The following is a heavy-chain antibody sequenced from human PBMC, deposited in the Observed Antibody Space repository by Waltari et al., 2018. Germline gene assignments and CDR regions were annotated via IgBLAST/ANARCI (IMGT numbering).Heavy chain of an antibody. CDR3: AVTLSAAPFYGLDV. V-gene: IGHV1-69*08. Sequence: QVQLVQAGAEVTKPGSSVMVSGTVSGDTITNYTIQWVRQAPGQGLEWVGRIIPIFATVNFAQKFQDRVTITAATSTSTAYMEVSSPRSDDTAMYYCAVTLSAAPFYGLDVWGQGTTVTVFS. CDR2: IIPIFATV. D-gene: IGHD6-13*01. J-gene: IGHJ6*02. CDR1: GDTITNYT.